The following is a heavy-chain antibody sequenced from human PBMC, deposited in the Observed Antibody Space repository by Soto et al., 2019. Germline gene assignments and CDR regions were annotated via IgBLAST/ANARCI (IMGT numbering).Heavy chain of an antibody. CDR2: IYYSGST. V-gene: IGHV4-30-4*01. CDR1: GGSISSGDYY. J-gene: IGHJ6*02. CDR3: ARGMSSNHYYYGMDV. Sequence: QVQLQESGPGLVKPSQTLSLTCTVSGGSISSGDYYWSWIRQPPGKGLEWIGYIYYSGSTYYNPSLKGRVTISVDTSKNQFSLKLSSVTAADTAVYYCARGMSSNHYYYGMDVWGQGTTVTVSS. D-gene: IGHD4-4*01.